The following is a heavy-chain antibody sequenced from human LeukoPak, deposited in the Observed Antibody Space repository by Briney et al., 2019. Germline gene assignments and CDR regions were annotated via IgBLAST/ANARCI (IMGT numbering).Heavy chain of an antibody. D-gene: IGHD6-19*01. CDR1: GYSNSTGDYY. CDR3: ARGSDYGDY. J-gene: IGHJ4*02. V-gene: IGHV4-30-4*01. Sequence: SETLSLTCSVSGYSNSTGDYYWSWIRQSPGKGLEWIGYIYYTGSTYYNPSLRSRVTISLDMSKNQFSLKLNSVTAADTAVYYCARGSDYGDYWSPGTLVTVSS. CDR2: IYYTGST.